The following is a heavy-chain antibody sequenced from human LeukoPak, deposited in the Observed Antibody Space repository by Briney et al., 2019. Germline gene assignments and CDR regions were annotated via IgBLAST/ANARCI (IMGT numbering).Heavy chain of an antibody. CDR1: GYTFSSYGISYG. J-gene: IGHJ3*02. CDR2: ISGNNDNT. V-gene: IGHV1-18*01. Sequence: GASVKVSCKASGYTFSSYGISYGITWVRQAPGQRLEWMGWISGNNDNTDYAHNLQVRFTITADTSTNTAYMELGSLRSDDTAVYYGARVRLPNYYCDNTVNLAFDIWGQGTMVTVSS. CDR3: ARVRLPNYYCDNTVNLAFDI. D-gene: IGHD3-22*01.